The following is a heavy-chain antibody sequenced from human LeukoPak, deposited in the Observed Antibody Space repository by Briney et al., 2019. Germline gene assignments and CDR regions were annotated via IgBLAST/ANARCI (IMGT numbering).Heavy chain of an antibody. CDR2: SNTDGSTT. CDR3: ARTASYSGSFYGYFQH. D-gene: IGHD1-26*01. Sequence: PGGSLRLSCAASGFIFSNYWMHWVRQAPGKGLVWVPRSNTDGSTTTYADSVKGRFTISRDNAKSTLYLQMNSLRVEDTAVYYCARTASYSGSFYGYFQHWGQGTLVTVSS. V-gene: IGHV3-74*01. CDR1: GFIFSNYW. J-gene: IGHJ1*01.